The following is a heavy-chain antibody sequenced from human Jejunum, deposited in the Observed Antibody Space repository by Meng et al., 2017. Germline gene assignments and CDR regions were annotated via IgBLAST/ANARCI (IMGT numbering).Heavy chain of an antibody. J-gene: IGHJ2*01. CDR1: GFAFSNYA. V-gene: IGHV3-23*01. D-gene: IGHD3-22*01. CDR2: MSGTGGGT. Sequence: GESLKTSCEASGFAFSNYAMSWVRQAPGKGLEWVSAMSGTGGGTYFADSVRGRFTISRDNSKNTVFLQMNNLRADDTAIYYCAKEDSYYDRNFYYNRYFDFWGRGTLVTVS. CDR3: AKEDSYYDRNFYYNRYFDF.